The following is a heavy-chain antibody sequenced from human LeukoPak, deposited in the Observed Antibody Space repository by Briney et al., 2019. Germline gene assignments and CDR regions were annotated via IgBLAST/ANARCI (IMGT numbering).Heavy chain of an antibody. D-gene: IGHD6-19*01. V-gene: IGHV4-59*01. Sequence: LSETLSLTCTVSGCSISTYYWSWIRQPPGKGLEWIGHIYNSGSTNYSPSLKSRVTISVDTSKNQFSLKLSSVTAADTAMYYCARFKRAGGWSYFDYWGLGTLVTVSS. CDR2: IYNSGST. J-gene: IGHJ4*02. CDR3: ARFKRAGGWSYFDY. CDR1: GCSISTYY.